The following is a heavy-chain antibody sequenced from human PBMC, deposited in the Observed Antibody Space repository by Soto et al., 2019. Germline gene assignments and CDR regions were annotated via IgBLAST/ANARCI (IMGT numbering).Heavy chain of an antibody. J-gene: IGHJ6*02. CDR1: GDSVSTNIAA. Sequence: SQTLSLTCAISGDSVSTNIAAWSWIRQSPSRGLEWLGRTLYRSSKWYNEYAVSVKSRMTINPDTSKNQFSLQLNSVTPEDTAVYYCARDAAPTLNCSHGMDVCGHETAVTLS. CDR2: TLYRSSKWYN. D-gene: IGHD2-21*02. V-gene: IGHV6-1*01. CDR3: ARDAAPTLNCSHGMDV.